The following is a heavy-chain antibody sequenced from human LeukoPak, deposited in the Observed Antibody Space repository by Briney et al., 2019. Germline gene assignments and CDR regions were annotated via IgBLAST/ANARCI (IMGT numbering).Heavy chain of an antibody. CDR2: IYYGGTT. D-gene: IGHD1-26*01. CDR1: GGSISGSTNYH. CDR3: ARERILGVGRPMDV. Sequence: SETLSLTCTVSGGSISGSTNYHWAWMRQPPGKGLEWIGSIYYGGTTYYNPSLKSRVTMSVDTSKNQFSLKLNSVTAADTAVYYCARERILGVGRPMDVWGQGTTVTVSS. J-gene: IGHJ6*02. V-gene: IGHV4-39*02.